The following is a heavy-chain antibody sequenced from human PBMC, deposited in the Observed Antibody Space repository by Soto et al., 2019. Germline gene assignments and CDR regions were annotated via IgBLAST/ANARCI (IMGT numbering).Heavy chain of an antibody. V-gene: IGHV3-30-3*01. D-gene: IGHD5-12*01. CDR2: ISYDGSNK. Sequence: QVQLVESGGGVVQPGRSLRLSCAASGFTFSSYAMHWVRQAPGKGLEWVAVISYDGSNKYYADSVKGRFTISRDNSKNTLYLQMNSLRAEDTAVYYCAREHSPFGRGYDLRVLDYWGQGTLVTVSS. CDR3: AREHSPFGRGYDLRVLDY. J-gene: IGHJ4*02. CDR1: GFTFSSYA.